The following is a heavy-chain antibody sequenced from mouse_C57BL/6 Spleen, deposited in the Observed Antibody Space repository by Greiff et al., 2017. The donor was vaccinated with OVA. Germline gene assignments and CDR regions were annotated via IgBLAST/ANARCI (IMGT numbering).Heavy chain of an antibody. CDR3: ASYYGSSLDN. J-gene: IGHJ2*01. CDR1: GYTFTSYW. V-gene: IGHV1-55*01. CDR2: IYPGSGST. D-gene: IGHD1-1*01. Sequence: QVQLKQPGAELVKPGASVKMSCKASGYTFTSYWITWVKQRPGQGLEWIGDIYPGSGSTNYNEKFKSKATLTVDTSSSTAYMQLSSLTSEDSAVYYCASYYGSSLDNWGQGTTLTAPS.